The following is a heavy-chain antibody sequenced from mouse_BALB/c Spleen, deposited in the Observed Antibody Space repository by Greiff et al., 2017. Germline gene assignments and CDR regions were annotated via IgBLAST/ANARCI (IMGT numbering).Heavy chain of an antibody. CDR2: INPSTGYT. CDR3: AEVLRRFDY. V-gene: IGHV1-7*01. CDR1: GYTFTSYW. J-gene: IGHJ2*01. Sequence: VQLQQSGAELAKPGASVKMSCKASGYTFTSYWMHWVKQRPGQGLEWIGYINPSTGYTEYNQKFKDKATLTADKSSSTAYMQLSSLTSEDSAVYYCAEVLRRFDYWGQGTTLTVSS. D-gene: IGHD1-2*01.